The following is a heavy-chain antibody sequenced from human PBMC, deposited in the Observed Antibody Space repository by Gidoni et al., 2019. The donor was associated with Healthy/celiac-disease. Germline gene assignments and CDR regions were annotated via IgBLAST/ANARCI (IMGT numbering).Heavy chain of an antibody. CDR1: GGSISSSSYY. V-gene: IGHV4-39*01. CDR2: IYYSGST. Sequence: QLPLQASGPGLVKPSETLSLTCTVSGGSISSSSYYWGWIRQPPGKGLEWIGSIYYSGSTYYNPALKIRVTISVDTSKNQFSLKLSSVTAADTAVYYCARQLEGSYYFDYWGQGTLVTVSS. J-gene: IGHJ4*02. D-gene: IGHD6-6*01. CDR3: ARQLEGSYYFDY.